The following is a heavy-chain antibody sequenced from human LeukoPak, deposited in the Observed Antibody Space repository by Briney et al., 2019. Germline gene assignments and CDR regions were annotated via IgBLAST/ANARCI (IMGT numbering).Heavy chain of an antibody. V-gene: IGHV3-72*01. CDR3: AKDIEVFTRGYPDY. CDR1: GFTFSDHY. Sequence: GGSLRLSCAASGFTFSDHYMNWVRQAPGKGLEWVGRTRNKVNSYTTEYAASVKGRFTISRDDSKNSLYLQMNSLKSEDTAVYYCAKDIEVFTRGYPDYWGQGTLVTVSS. CDR2: TRNKVNSYTT. J-gene: IGHJ4*02. D-gene: IGHD5-12*01.